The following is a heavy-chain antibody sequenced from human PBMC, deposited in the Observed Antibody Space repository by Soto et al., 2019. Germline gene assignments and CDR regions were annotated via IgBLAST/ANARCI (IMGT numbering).Heavy chain of an antibody. CDR2: MNPNSGNT. D-gene: IGHD3-16*02. CDR1: GYTFTSYG. Sequence: ASVKVSCKASGYTFTSYGINWVRQATGQGLEWMGWMNPNSGNTGYAQKFQGRVTMTRNTSISTAYMELSSLRSEDTAVYYCARGGYYDYVWGSYRYLDWFDPWGQGTLVTVSS. V-gene: IGHV1-8*01. CDR3: ARGGYYDYVWGSYRYLDWFDP. J-gene: IGHJ5*02.